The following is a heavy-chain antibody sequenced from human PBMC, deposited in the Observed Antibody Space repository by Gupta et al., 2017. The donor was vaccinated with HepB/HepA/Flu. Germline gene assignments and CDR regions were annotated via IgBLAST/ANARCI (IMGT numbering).Heavy chain of an antibody. V-gene: IGHV3-43*02. J-gene: IGHJ6*02. Sequence: EVHLVESGGGVVQPGGSLRLSCAASGFNFDDYAMHWVRQAPGKGLEWVSLISGDSGTTYYADSVKGRFTISRDNSKNSLYRQMNSLRTEDTALYFCAKDTNTAFVYYYYYAPDGGGQGTTVTGSS. CDR3: AKDTNTAFVYYYYYAPDG. D-gene: IGHD5-18*01. CDR2: ISGDSGTT. CDR1: GFNFDDYA.